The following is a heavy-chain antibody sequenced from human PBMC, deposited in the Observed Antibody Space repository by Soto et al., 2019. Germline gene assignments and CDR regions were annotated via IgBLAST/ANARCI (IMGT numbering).Heavy chain of an antibody. CDR3: AGQGRTSGSPGSY. Sequence: QVQLVQSGAEVKKPGASVKVSCKASGYTFTSYGIHWVRQAPGQRLEWMGWINVGNGNTKYSQNFQDRVTITRDTSASSAYMELSSLRSEDTAVYYCAGQGRTSGSPGSYWGQGTLVTVSS. J-gene: IGHJ4*02. CDR1: GYTFTSYG. D-gene: IGHD1-26*01. V-gene: IGHV1-3*01. CDR2: INVGNGNT.